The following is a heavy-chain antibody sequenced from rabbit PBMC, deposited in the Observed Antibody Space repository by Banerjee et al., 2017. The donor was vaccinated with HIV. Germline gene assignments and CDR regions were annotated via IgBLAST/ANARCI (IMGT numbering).Heavy chain of an antibody. D-gene: IGHD4-1*01. CDR3: ARDLAGVIGWNFNL. Sequence: QEQLEESGGDLVKPEGSLTLTCTASGFSFSNKYVMCWVRQAPGKGLEWIACIYAGSSARTYYASWATGRFTTSKTSSTTVTLQMTSLTAADTATYFCARDLAGVIGWNFNLWGQGTLVTVS. V-gene: IGHV1S45*01. J-gene: IGHJ4*01. CDR1: GFSFSNKYV. CDR2: IYAGSSART.